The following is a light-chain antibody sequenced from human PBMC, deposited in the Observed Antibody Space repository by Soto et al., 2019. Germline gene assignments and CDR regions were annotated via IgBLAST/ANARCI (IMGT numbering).Light chain of an antibody. Sequence: EILLTQSPGTLSLSPWEIATLSCRASQSVSSSYLAWYQQKPGQAPRLLIYDASNRATGIPARFSGSGSGTDFTLTINSLEPEDSAVYYCQQRSNWPSITFGQGTRLEIK. CDR1: QSVSSSY. J-gene: IGKJ5*01. V-gene: IGKV3D-20*02. CDR2: DAS. CDR3: QQRSNWPSIT.